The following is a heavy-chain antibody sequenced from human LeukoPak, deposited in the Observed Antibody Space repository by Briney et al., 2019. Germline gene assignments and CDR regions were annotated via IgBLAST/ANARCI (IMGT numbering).Heavy chain of an antibody. V-gene: IGHV3-74*01. CDR2: INSDGSST. J-gene: IGHJ4*02. CDR1: GFTFSSYW. D-gene: IGHD1-26*01. Sequence: GGSLRLSCAASGFTFSSYWMHWVRHAPGEGLVWVSRINSDGSSTSYADSVKGRFTISRDNAKNTLYLQMNSLRAEDTAVYYCARALVGATEYYFDYWGQGTLVTVSS. CDR3: ARALVGATEYYFDY.